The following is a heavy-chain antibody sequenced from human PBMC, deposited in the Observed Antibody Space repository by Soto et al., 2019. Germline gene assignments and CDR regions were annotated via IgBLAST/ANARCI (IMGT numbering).Heavy chain of an antibody. V-gene: IGHV2-26*01. J-gene: IGHJ6*02. CDR2: IFSNDEK. Sequence: QVTLKESGPVLVKPTETLTLTCTVSGFSLSNARMGVSWIRQPPGKALEWLAHIFSNDEKSYSTSLKSRLTISKDTSKSQVVLTMTNMDPVGTATYYCARGLDYYYGMDVWGQGTTVTVSS. CDR1: GFSLSNARMG. CDR3: ARGLDYYYGMDV.